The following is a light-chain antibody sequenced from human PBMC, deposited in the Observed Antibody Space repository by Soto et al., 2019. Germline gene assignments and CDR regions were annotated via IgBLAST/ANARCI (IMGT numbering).Light chain of an antibody. CDR1: MRDVGAYNL. Sequence: QSALTQPASVSGSPGRSSTISCAGTMRDVGAYNLVSWYQQHPGRAPQLIIYEVRNRPSGISFRFSGSKSGNPASLTITGVQAEDEAHYFCSSYTSKTSLIFGGGTKLTVL. V-gene: IGLV2-14*01. CDR3: SSYTSKTSLI. J-gene: IGLJ2*01. CDR2: EVR.